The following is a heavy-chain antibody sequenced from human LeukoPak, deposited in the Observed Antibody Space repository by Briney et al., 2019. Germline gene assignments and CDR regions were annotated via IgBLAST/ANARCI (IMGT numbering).Heavy chain of an antibody. CDR2: ISSSSSYI. CDR1: GGSVSNSLYY. J-gene: IGHJ4*02. CDR3: ARENPYYFDY. Sequence: PSETLSLTCTVSGGSVSNSLYYWSWIRQPPGKGLEWVSSISSSSSYIYYADSVKGRFTISRDNAKNSLYLQMNSLRAEDTAVYYCARENPYYFDYWGQGTLVTVSS. V-gene: IGHV3-21*01.